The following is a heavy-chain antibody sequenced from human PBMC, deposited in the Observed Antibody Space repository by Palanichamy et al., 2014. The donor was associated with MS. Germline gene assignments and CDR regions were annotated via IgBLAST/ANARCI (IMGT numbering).Heavy chain of an antibody. CDR3: AKDSAYSSGWHSIPAN. CDR1: GFAFSTYG. Sequence: QVQLVESGGGVVQPGRSLRLSCAASGFAFSTYGMHWVRQAPGKGLEWLTIISYDGNKKYYGDSVQGRFIVSRDNSNNTVYLEMKSLRPEDTAVYYCAKDSAYSSGWHSIPANWGQGILVTVSS. D-gene: IGHD6-19*01. CDR2: ISYDGNKK. J-gene: IGHJ4*02. V-gene: IGHV3-30*18.